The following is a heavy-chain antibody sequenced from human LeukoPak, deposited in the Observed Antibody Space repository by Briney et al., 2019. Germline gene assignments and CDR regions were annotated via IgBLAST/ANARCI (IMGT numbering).Heavy chain of an antibody. J-gene: IGHJ4*02. CDR2: IYPGDSDT. V-gene: IGHV5-51*01. CDR3: ARAGYSNRWDGVDY. Sequence: PGESLKISCKGSGYSFTNYWIGWVRQMPGKGLEFMGIIYPGDSDTRYSPSFQGQVTISVGKSINTAYLQWSSLKASDGAMYYCARAGYSNRWDGVDYWGQGTLVTVSS. D-gene: IGHD2/OR15-2a*01. CDR1: GYSFTNYW.